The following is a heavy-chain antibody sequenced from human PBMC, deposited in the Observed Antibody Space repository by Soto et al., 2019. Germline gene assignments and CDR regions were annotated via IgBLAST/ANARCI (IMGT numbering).Heavy chain of an antibody. CDR1: GYTFTSYA. Sequence: VSLKVSGNASGYTFTSYAMHWVRQAPGQRLEWMGFINGVNGNTKYSHKFQGRVTITRDTSASTAYMELSSLRSEDTAVYYCARTGTTFSPCWLDXWGQGTLVTVSX. J-gene: IGHJ5*01. V-gene: IGHV1-3*01. CDR3: ARTGTTFSPCWLDX. D-gene: IGHD1-7*01. CDR2: INGVNGNT.